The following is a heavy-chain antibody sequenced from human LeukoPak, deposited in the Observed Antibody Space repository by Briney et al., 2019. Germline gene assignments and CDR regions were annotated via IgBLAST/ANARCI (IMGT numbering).Heavy chain of an antibody. CDR1: GYTFTSYY. CDR2: INPSGGST. V-gene: IGHV1-46*01. CDR3: ARDTGIYDSSGYYKAYFQH. D-gene: IGHD3-22*01. J-gene: IGHJ1*01. Sequence: GASVKVSCKASGYTFTSYYMHWLRQAPGQGLEWMGIINPSGGSTSYAQKFQGRVTMTRDTSTSTVYMELSSLRSEDTAVYYCARDTGIYDSSGYYKAYFQHWGQGTLVTVSS.